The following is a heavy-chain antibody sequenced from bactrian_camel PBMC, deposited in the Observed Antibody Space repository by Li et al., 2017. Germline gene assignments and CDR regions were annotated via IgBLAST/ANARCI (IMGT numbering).Heavy chain of an antibody. Sequence: VQLVESGGDSVQAGQSLTLSCKISGHTYTDYSLGWFRQAPGKGLEWVSAIDSAGGSTYYADSVKGRFTISRDNAKNIVYLQMDSLKPEDTGMYFCAVKLGL. CDR2: IDSAGGST. CDR1: GHTYTDYS. D-gene: IGHD1*01. V-gene: IGHV3S40*01.